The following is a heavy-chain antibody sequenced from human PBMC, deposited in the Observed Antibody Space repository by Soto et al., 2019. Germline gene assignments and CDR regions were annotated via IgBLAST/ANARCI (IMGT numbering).Heavy chain of an antibody. CDR3: ATSGYRYGRYYHNYGMDV. D-gene: IGHD5-18*01. Sequence: EVQLLESGGGLVQPGGSLRLSCAASGFTFSGYAMSWVRQAPGKGLEWVSVISGSGAATSYTYYADSVKGRFIISRDNSKNTLYLQMNSLRAEDTAMYYCATSGYRYGRYYHNYGMDVWGQGTSVTVSS. V-gene: IGHV3-23*01. J-gene: IGHJ6*01. CDR2: ISGSGAATSYT. CDR1: GFTFSGYA.